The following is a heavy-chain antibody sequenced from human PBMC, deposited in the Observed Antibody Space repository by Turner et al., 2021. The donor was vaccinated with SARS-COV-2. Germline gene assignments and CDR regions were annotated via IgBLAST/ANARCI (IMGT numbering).Heavy chain of an antibody. CDR1: GYTFTSYD. D-gene: IGHD1-26*01. J-gene: IGHJ6*02. CDR3: ARGLMGWELPQVYYYYSMDV. V-gene: IGHV1-8*01. Sequence: QVQLVQSGAEVKKPGASVKVSCKASGYTFTSYDINWVRQATGQGLEWMGWMNPNSGNTYYAQKFQGRVTMTRNTSISTAYMGLSSLRSEDTAVYYCARGLMGWELPQVYYYYSMDVWGQGTTVTVSS. CDR2: MNPNSGNT.